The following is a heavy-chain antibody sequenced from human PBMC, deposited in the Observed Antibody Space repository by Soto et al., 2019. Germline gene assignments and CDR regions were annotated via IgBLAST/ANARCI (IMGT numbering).Heavy chain of an antibody. CDR3: VEKAAGDEDVSTRDY. Sequence: QVRLVESGGGVVQPGRSLRLSCTASGFIFSNYGIHWVRQAPGKGLEWVAVTSHDGTYKYYGDSVKGRFTISRDNSKNTVYLEMDSLRPGDTRLYYCVEKAAGDEDVSTRDYWGPGTLVIVSS. D-gene: IGHD2-21*01. CDR2: TSHDGTYK. J-gene: IGHJ4*02. V-gene: IGHV3-30*03. CDR1: GFIFSNYG.